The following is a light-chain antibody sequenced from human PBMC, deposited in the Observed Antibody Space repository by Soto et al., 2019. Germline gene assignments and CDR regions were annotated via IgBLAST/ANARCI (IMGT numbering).Light chain of an antibody. J-gene: IGKJ1*01. CDR2: GAS. CDR1: QRVSSGY. V-gene: IGKV3-20*01. CDR3: QQYHTSPVT. Sequence: EIVLTQSPGTLSLSPGEIATLSCRASQRVSSGYLAWYQRKPGQTPRLLIYGASGRATGIPDRFSGGGSGTDFTLTISRLEPEDFAVYYCQQYHTSPVTFGQGTKVDIK.